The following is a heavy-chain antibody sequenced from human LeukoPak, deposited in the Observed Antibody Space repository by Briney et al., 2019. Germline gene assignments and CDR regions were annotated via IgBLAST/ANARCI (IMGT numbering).Heavy chain of an antibody. CDR1: GFTFDDYA. J-gene: IGHJ4*02. CDR3: AKGRGANYYFDY. Sequence: PGGSLRLSCAASGFTFDDYAMHWVRHAPGKGLEWVSGISWNSGSIGYADSVKGRFTISRDNAKNSLYLQMNSLRAEDTALYYCAKGRGANYYFDYWGQGTLVTVSS. CDR2: ISWNSGSI. D-gene: IGHD3-10*01. V-gene: IGHV3-9*01.